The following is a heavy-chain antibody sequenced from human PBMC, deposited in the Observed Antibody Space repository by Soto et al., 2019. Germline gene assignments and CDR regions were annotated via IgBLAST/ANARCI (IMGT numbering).Heavy chain of an antibody. D-gene: IGHD2-15*01. V-gene: IGHV1-3*01. CDR1: GYTFGSYA. CDR3: ARGVALLDY. Sequence: ASVKVSCKASGYTFGSYAIHWVRQAPGQGLEWMGWIHAGNGNTKYSQSFQGRVTISRDTSATTAYMELNSLRSEDTAVYYCARGVALLDYWGQGPLVTVSS. J-gene: IGHJ4*02. CDR2: IHAGNGNT.